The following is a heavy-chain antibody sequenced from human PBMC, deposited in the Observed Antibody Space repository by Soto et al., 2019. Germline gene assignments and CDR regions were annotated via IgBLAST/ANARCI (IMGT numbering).Heavy chain of an antibody. D-gene: IGHD3-3*01. CDR1: GYSFTTYW. CDR3: ARPSDFWSGYYPSYFDY. J-gene: IGHJ4*02. V-gene: IGHV5-51*01. Sequence: EVQLVQSGAEVKKPGESLKISCKGSGYSFTTYWIGWVRQMPGKGLEWMGIIFPGDSDTRYSPSFQGQVTISADKSISTAYLQWRSLKASDTAIYFCARPSDFWSGYYPSYFDYWGQGTLVTVSS. CDR2: IFPGDSDT.